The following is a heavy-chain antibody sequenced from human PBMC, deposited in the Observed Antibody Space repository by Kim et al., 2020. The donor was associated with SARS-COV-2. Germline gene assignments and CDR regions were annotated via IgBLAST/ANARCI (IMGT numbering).Heavy chain of an antibody. V-gene: IGHV3-11*01. D-gene: IGHD6-19*01. Sequence: GGSLRLSCAASGFTFSDYYMSWIRQAPGKGLEWVSYISSSGSTIYYADSVKGRFTISRDNAKNSLYLQMNSLRAEDTAVYYCARARRGIAVAGRQLDYWGQGTLVTVSS. CDR3: ARARRGIAVAGRQLDY. J-gene: IGHJ4*02. CDR1: GFTFSDYY. CDR2: ISSSGSTI.